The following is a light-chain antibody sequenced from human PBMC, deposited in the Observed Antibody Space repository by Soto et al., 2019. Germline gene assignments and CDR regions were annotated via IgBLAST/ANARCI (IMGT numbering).Light chain of an antibody. CDR1: SSDVGGYNY. J-gene: IGLJ1*01. CDR2: DVS. V-gene: IGLV2-14*01. CDR3: SSYTSSSTLRV. Sequence: QSALTQPASVSGSPGQSITISCTGTSSDVGGYNYVSWYQQHPGKAPKRMIYDVSNRPSGVSNRFSGSKSGYTASLTISGLQAEDEADYYCSSYTSSSTLRVFGTGTKLTVL.